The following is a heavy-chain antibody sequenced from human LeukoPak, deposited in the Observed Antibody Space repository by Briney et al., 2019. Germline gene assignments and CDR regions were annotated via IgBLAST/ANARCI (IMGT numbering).Heavy chain of an antibody. CDR3: AKVFCGGDCHVDF. J-gene: IGHJ4*02. CDR2: IYYSGST. CDR1: GGSISSGGNS. Sequence: PSQTLSLTCSVSGGSISSGGNSWSWIRQHPGKGLEWIGNIYYSGSTYYNPSLKSRVTISVDTSKNQFSLKLSSVTAADTAVYYCAKVFCGGDCHVDFWGRGTLVTVSS. D-gene: IGHD2-21*02. V-gene: IGHV4-31*03.